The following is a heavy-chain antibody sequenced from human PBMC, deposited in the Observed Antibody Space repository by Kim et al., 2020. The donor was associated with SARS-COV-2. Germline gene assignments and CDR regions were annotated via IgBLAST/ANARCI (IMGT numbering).Heavy chain of an antibody. CDR3: ASERKYRHPIDY. Sequence: SETLSLTCTVSGGSISSYYWSWIRQPAGKGLEWIGRIYTSGSTNYNPSLKSRVTMSVDTSKNQFSLKLSSVTAADTAVYYCASERKYRHPIDYWGQGTLVTVSS. J-gene: IGHJ4*02. CDR2: IYTSGST. D-gene: IGHD2-2*02. V-gene: IGHV4-4*07. CDR1: GGSISSYY.